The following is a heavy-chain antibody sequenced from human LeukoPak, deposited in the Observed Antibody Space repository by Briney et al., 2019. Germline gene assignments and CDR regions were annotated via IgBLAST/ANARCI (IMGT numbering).Heavy chain of an antibody. J-gene: IGHJ4*02. D-gene: IGHD6-13*01. CDR1: GFTLSSYW. CDR2: INSDGSST. Sequence: GGSLRLSCAASGFTLSSYWMHWVRQAPGKGLVWVSRINSDGSSTSYADSVKGRFTISRDNAKNTLYLQMNSLRAEDTAVYYCARETPYSNTWTDFDFWGQGTLVTVSS. V-gene: IGHV3-74*01. CDR3: ARETPYSNTWTDFDF.